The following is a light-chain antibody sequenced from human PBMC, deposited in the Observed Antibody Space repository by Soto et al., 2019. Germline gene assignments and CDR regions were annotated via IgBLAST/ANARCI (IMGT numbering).Light chain of an antibody. J-gene: IGKJ1*01. CDR1: QGISSY. Sequence: DIQMTQSPSSLSASVGDRVTITCRASQGISSYLNWYQQKPGKAPKLLIYAASSLQSGVPSRFSGSRSGTDFTLTISSLQPEDFATYYCQQSYSTPQTFGQGTKVEIK. CDR3: QQSYSTPQT. CDR2: AAS. V-gene: IGKV1-39*01.